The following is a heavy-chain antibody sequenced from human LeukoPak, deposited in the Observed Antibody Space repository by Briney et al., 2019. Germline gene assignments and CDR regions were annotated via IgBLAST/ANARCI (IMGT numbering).Heavy chain of an antibody. J-gene: IGHJ4*02. Sequence: ASVKVSCKASGYTFTGYYMHWVRQAPGQGLEWMGWINPNSGGTNYAQKFQGRVTMTRDTSISTAYMELSRLRSDDTAVYYCAREVGGATNNYFDYWGRGTLVTVSS. CDR3: AREVGGATNNYFDY. CDR1: GYTFTGYY. V-gene: IGHV1-2*02. D-gene: IGHD1-26*01. CDR2: INPNSGGT.